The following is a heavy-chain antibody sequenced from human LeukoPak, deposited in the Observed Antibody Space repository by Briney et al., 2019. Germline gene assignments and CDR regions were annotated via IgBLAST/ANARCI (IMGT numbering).Heavy chain of an antibody. Sequence: SETLSLTCAVYGGSFSGYYWSWIRQPPGKGLEWIGEINHSGSTNYNPSLKSRVTISVDTSKNQLSLKLSSVTAADTAVYYCARYRGMGHYGSGSFDFDYWGQGTLVTVSS. CDR3: ARYRGMGHYGSGSFDFDY. CDR2: INHSGST. CDR1: GGSFSGYY. D-gene: IGHD3-10*01. J-gene: IGHJ4*02. V-gene: IGHV4-34*01.